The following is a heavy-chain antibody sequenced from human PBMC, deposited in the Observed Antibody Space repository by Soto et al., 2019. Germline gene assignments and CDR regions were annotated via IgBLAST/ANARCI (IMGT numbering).Heavy chain of an antibody. J-gene: IGHJ4*02. D-gene: IGHD3-10*01. V-gene: IGHV1-8*01. Sequence: GASVKVSCKASGDTFTTYDINWVRQATGHGLEWMGCINPNSGNIGYAQRFQGRVTMTRDTAIRTAYMEVSSLRSDDTAVYYCARGRASGSYYILDYWGQGTLVTVSS. CDR1: GDTFTTYD. CDR3: ARGRASGSYYILDY. CDR2: INPNSGNI.